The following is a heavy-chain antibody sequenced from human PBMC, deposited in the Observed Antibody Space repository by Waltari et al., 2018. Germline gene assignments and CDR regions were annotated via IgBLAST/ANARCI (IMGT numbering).Heavy chain of an antibody. CDR3: ARGGHRTFDY. V-gene: IGHV4-4*07. J-gene: IGHJ4*02. Sequence: QVHLQESGPRLVKPSETLSLTCTLSDGSLSNYYWSWIRQPAGEGLEWIGRIFPTGSANYNPSLKSRATMSIDSSKNQFSLKINSVTAADTAVYYCARGGHRTFDYWGQGTLITVSS. CDR2: IFPTGSA. CDR1: DGSLSNYY.